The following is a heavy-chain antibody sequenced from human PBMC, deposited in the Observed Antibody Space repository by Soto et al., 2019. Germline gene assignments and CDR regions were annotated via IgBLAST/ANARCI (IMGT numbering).Heavy chain of an antibody. CDR3: ARDRNWDPTREYYYYYGMDV. Sequence: GASVKVSCKASGYTFSSYAISWVRQAPGQGLEWMGWISVYNGNTNYPQRLQGRVTMTTDTSTSTAYMELRSLRSDDTAVYYCARDRNWDPTREYYYYYGMDVWGQGTTVTVSS. V-gene: IGHV1-18*01. CDR1: GYTFSSYA. D-gene: IGHD7-27*01. J-gene: IGHJ6*02. CDR2: ISVYNGNT.